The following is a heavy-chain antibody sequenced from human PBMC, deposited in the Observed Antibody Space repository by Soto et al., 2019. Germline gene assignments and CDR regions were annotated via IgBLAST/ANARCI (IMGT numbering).Heavy chain of an antibody. CDR2: IWYDGSNK. D-gene: IGHD3-10*01. CDR1: GFTFSSYG. V-gene: IGHV3-33*01. J-gene: IGHJ4*02. CDR3: ARDPSDANPGAVDY. Sequence: QVQLVESGGGVVQPGRSLRLSCAASGFTFSSYGMHWVRQAPGKGLEWVAVIWYDGSNKYYADSVKGRFTISRDNSKNTRDLQMNSLRAEDTAVYYCARDPSDANPGAVDYWGQGTLVTVSS.